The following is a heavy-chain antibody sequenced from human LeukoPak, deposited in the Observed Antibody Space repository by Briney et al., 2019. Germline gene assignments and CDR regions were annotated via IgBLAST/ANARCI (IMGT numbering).Heavy chain of an antibody. V-gene: IGHV1-46*01. Sequence: ASVIVSCMASGYTFTAYYMHWVRPAPGQGLGWMGVINPIGGSTNYAQTFQGRVSMTRDTSTSTVYMELSSLRSSDTAVYYCARRALTYYYDSSGYGPQDLAYWGQGALVTVSS. D-gene: IGHD3-22*01. J-gene: IGHJ4*02. CDR2: INPIGGST. CDR1: GYTFTAYY. CDR3: ARRALTYYYDSSGYGPQDLAY.